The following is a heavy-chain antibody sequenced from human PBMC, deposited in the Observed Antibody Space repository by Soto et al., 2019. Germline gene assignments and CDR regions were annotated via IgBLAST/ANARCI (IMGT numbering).Heavy chain of an antibody. V-gene: IGHV2-5*02. CDR2: IYWDDDK. Sequence: QITLKESGPPLVKPTQTLTLTCTFSGFSLSTNGVGVGWIRQPPGKALEWLALIYWDDDKRYSPSLKSRLTIPKDTSKNRLVLTITNMDPVDTATYYCAPSPSITMYDYWGQGTLVTVSS. D-gene: IGHD3-10*02. J-gene: IGHJ4*02. CDR3: APSPSITMYDY. CDR1: GFSLSTNGVG.